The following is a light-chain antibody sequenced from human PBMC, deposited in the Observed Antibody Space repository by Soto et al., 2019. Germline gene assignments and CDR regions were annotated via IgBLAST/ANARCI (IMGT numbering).Light chain of an antibody. CDR1: SSDVGGYNY. CDR3: CSYTTSNTRQIV. CDR2: DVS. V-gene: IGLV2-14*03. Sequence: QSVLTQPASVSGSPGQSXTISCTGTSSDVGGYNYVSWYQQHPGKAPKFMIYDVSSRPSGVSNRFSGSKSGNTASLTISGLQAEDEADYYCCSYTTSNTRQIVFGTGTKVTVL. J-gene: IGLJ1*01.